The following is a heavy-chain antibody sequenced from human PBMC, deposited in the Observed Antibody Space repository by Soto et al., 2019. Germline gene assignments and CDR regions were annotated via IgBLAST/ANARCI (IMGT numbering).Heavy chain of an antibody. CDR2: ISGSNDNI. J-gene: IGHJ6*03. CDR3: ASVLICLAAASRYMDV. V-gene: IGHV3-23*01. CDR1: GFTFSSYA. D-gene: IGHD6-25*01. Sequence: GGSLRLSCVASGFTFSSYAMSWVRQAPGKGLEWVSGISGSNDNIHYADCVKGRFTISRDNSKNTLYLQMSSLRAEDTAVYYCASVLICLAAASRYMDVWAQGTTVTASS.